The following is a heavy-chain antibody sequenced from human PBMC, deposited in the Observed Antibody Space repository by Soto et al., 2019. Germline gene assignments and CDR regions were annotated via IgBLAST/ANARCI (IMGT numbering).Heavy chain of an antibody. CDR2: IYYSGST. V-gene: IGHV4-59*01. D-gene: IGHD3-16*01. CDR3: ARDQISYGSSYYYGMDV. Sequence: SETLSLTCTVSGGSISSYYWSWIRQPPGKGLEWIGYIYYSGSTNYNPSLKSRVTISVDTSKNQFSLKLSSVTAADTAVYYCARDQISYGSSYYYGMDVWGQGTTVTVSS. J-gene: IGHJ6*02. CDR1: GGSISSYY.